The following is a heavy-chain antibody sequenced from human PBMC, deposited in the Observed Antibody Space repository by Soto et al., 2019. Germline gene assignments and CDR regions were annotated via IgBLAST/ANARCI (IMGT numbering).Heavy chain of an antibody. D-gene: IGHD2-15*01. CDR2: IYHSGST. CDR1: GGSISSGGYS. Sequence: SETLSLTCAVSGGSISSGGYSWSWIRQPPGKGLEWIGNIYHSGSTYYNPSLKSRVTISVDRSKNQFSLKLSSVTAADTAVYYCARGQVVAAQHWGQGTLVTVSS. V-gene: IGHV4-30-2*01. J-gene: IGHJ4*02. CDR3: ARGQVVAAQH.